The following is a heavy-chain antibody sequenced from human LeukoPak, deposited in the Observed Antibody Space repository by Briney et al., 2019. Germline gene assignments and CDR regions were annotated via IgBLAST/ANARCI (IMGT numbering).Heavy chain of an antibody. CDR2: IYYSGST. CDR3: ARDRGIAAAGTHMDV. Sequence: SETLSLTCTVSGGSISSYYWSWIREPPGKGLEWIGYIYYSGSTNYNPSLKSRVTISVDTSKNQFSLKLSSVTAADTAVYYCARDRGIAAAGTHMDVWGKGTTVTVSS. D-gene: IGHD6-13*01. V-gene: IGHV4-59*01. CDR1: GGSISSYY. J-gene: IGHJ6*03.